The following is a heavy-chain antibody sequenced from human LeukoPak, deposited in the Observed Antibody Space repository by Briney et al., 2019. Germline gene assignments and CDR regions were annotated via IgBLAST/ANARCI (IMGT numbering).Heavy chain of an antibody. Sequence: GGSLRLSCAASGFTVSRSYMSWVREAPGKGLECVSVIYSGGSTYYADSVKGRFTISRDNSKNTLYLQMNSLRAEDTAVYYCARDLLEAVAGTVYYYYMDVWGRGTTVTVSS. J-gene: IGHJ6*03. V-gene: IGHV3-53*01. CDR1: GFTVSRSY. D-gene: IGHD6-19*01. CDR3: ARDLLEAVAGTVYYYYMDV. CDR2: IYSGGST.